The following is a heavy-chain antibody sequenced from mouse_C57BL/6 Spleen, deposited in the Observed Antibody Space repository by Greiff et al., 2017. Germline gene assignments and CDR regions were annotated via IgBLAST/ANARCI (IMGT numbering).Heavy chain of an antibody. Sequence: VKLMESGPELVKPGASVKISCKASGYAFSSSWMNWVKQRPGKGLEWIGRIYPGDGDTNYNGKFKGKATLTADKSSSTAYMQLSSLTSEDSAVXFCGRESFFDYWGQGTTLTVSS. V-gene: IGHV1-82*01. J-gene: IGHJ2*01. CDR3: GRESFFDY. CDR1: GYAFSSSW. CDR2: IYPGDGDT.